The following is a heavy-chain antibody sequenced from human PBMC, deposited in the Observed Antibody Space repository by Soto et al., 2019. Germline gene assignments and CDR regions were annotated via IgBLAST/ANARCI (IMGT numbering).Heavy chain of an antibody. Sequence: EVQLLESGGGLVQPGGSLRLSCAASGFTFSSYTMSWVRQAPGKGLEWISAVSGSGGSTYYADSVKGRFTISRDNSKDTLYLQMNNRRAEDTAVDYCAKPPDYNGSDSWGQGTLVTVSS. V-gene: IGHV3-23*01. CDR3: AKPPDYNGSDS. CDR1: GFTFSSYT. D-gene: IGHD3-10*01. J-gene: IGHJ5*01. CDR2: VSGSGGST.